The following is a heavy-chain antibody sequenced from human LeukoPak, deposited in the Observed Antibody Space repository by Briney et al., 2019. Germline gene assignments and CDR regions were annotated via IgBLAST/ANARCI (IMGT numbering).Heavy chain of an antibody. D-gene: IGHD1-26*01. CDR2: IYYSGST. J-gene: IGHJ4*02. Sequence: SETLSLTCTVSGGSISSSSYYWGWIRQPPGKGLEWIGSIYYSGSTNYNPSLKSRVTISVDTSKNQFSLKLSSVTAADTAVYYCARGGGSYYEGVGFDYWGQGTLVTVSS. V-gene: IGHV4-39*07. CDR1: GGSISSSSYY. CDR3: ARGGGSYYEGVGFDY.